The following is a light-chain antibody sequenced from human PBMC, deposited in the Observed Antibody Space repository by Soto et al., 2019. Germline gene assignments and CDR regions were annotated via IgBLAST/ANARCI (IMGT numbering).Light chain of an antibody. CDR3: SSYTSSSTLVV. CDR1: SSDVGGYNY. Sequence: QSALTQPASGSGSPGQSITISGTGTSSDVGGYNYVSWYQQHPGKAPKLMIYEVSNRPSGVSNRFSGSKSGNTASLTISGLQAEDEADYYCSSYTSSSTLVVFGGGTKLTVL. J-gene: IGLJ2*01. CDR2: EVS. V-gene: IGLV2-14*01.